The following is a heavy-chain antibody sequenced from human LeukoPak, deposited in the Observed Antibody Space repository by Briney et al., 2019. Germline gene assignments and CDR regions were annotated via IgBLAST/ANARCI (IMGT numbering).Heavy chain of an antibody. J-gene: IGHJ6*02. CDR3: ARSVVAATYYYYGMDV. V-gene: IGHV4-34*01. D-gene: IGHD2-15*01. CDR1: GGSFRGYY. CDR2: INHSGST. Sequence: SETLSLTCAVYGGSFRGYYWSWIRQPPGKGLGWIGEINHSGSTNYNPSLKSRVTISVDTSKNQFSLKLSSVTAADTAVYYCARSVVAATYYYYGMDVWGQGTTVTVSS.